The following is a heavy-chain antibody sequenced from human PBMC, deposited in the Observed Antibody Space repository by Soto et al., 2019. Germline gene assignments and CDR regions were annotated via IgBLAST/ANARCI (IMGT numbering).Heavy chain of an antibody. CDR1: GASLHIGGYY. V-gene: IGHV4-31*03. Sequence: SETLSLTCTVSGASLHIGGYYWAWIRQNPRKGLEWIGYIYYTGVTYYNPSLGSRVNISVDTSKNQFSLELTSVTAADTAVYYCARDGSSSDNWLDPWGQGXLVTVSS. CDR3: ARDGSSSDNWLDP. D-gene: IGHD2-2*01. J-gene: IGHJ5*01. CDR2: IYYTGVT.